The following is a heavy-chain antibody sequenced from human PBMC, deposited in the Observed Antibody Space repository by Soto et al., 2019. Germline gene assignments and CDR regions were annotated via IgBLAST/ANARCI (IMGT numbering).Heavy chain of an antibody. CDR3: ARGIFISVYPLFDF. CDR1: GYTFFGYN. CDR2: INPNRGVT. Sequence: GASVKVSCKASGYTFFGYNIYWVRQAPGQGLEWMGWINPNRGVTDTAQKFQGRVTMTRDTSISTAYLELSRLKSDDTAVYYCARGIFISVYPLFDFWGQGTLVTVSS. V-gene: IGHV1-2*02. D-gene: IGHD2-15*01. J-gene: IGHJ4*02.